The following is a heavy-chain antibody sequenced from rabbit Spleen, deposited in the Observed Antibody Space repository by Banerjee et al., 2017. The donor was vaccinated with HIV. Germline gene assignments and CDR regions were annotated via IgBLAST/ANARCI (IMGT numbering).Heavy chain of an antibody. CDR3: ARFWAL. D-gene: IGHD5-1*01. CDR1: GFDFSSNYW. CDR2: IYTGSSGST. V-gene: IGHV1S45*01. J-gene: IGHJ4*01. Sequence: QEQLVESGGGLVQPGASLTLTCKASGFDFSSNYWMCWVRQAPGKGLESIACIYTGSSGSTYYASWAKGRFTISKTSSTTVTLQMTSLTAADTATYFCARFWALWGPGTLVTVS.